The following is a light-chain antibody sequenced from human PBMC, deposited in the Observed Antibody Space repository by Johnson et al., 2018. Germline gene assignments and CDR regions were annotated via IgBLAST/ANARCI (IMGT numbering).Light chain of an antibody. CDR2: ENN. CDR3: GTWDSSLSAGNV. CDR1: SSNIGNNY. J-gene: IGLJ1*01. V-gene: IGLV1-51*02. Sequence: QSVLTQPPSVSAAPGQKVTISCSGSSSNIGNNYVSWYQQLPGTAPKLLIYENNKRPSGIPDRFSGSKSGTSATLGITGLQTGYEADYYCGTWDSSLSAGNVFRTGPKVTVL.